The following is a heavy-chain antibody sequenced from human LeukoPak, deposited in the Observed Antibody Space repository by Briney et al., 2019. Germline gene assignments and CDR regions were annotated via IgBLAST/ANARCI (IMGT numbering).Heavy chain of an antibody. Sequence: GASVKVSCKASGYTFTSYAMNWVRQAPGQGLEWMGWINANTGNPTYAQGFTGRFLFSLDTSVTTAYLEISSLQAEDTAVYYCARAPGIAEPDGYFMDVWGKGATATVSS. V-gene: IGHV7-4-1*02. CDR3: ARAPGIAEPDGYFMDV. D-gene: IGHD6-13*01. CDR2: INANTGNP. CDR1: GYTFTSYA. J-gene: IGHJ6*03.